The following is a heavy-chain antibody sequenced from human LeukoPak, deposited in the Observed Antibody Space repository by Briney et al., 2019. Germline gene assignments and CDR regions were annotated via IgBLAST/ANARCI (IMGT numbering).Heavy chain of an antibody. CDR1: GFTFSSYG. J-gene: IGHJ4*02. D-gene: IGHD3-10*01. V-gene: IGHV3-30*18. Sequence: QPGRSLRLSCTASGFTFSSYGMHWVRHAPGKGLEWVAVISYDGSNKYYADSVKRRFTISRDNSKNMLYLQMHSMSAEDTAVYYCGKVFGGTVVRGGGYYFDYWGRGTLVTVSS. CDR2: ISYDGSNK. CDR3: GKVFGGTVVRGGGYYFDY.